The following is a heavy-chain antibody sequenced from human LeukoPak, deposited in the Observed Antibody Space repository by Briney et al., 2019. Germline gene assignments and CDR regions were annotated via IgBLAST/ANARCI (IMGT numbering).Heavy chain of an antibody. V-gene: IGHV4-39*01. CDR1: GGSISSSSYY. CDR2: IYYSGST. D-gene: IGHD4-11*01. CDR3: ASGVYGYSNYWFDP. J-gene: IGHJ5*02. Sequence: PSETLSLTCTVSGGSISSSSYYWGWIRQPPGKGLEWIGSIYYSGSTYYNPSLKSRVTISVDTSKNQFSLKLSSVTAADTAVYYCASGVYGYSNYWFDPWGQGTLVTVSS.